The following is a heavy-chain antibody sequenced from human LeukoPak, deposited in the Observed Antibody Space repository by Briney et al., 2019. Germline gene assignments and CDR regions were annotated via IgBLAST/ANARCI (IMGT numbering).Heavy chain of an antibody. V-gene: IGHV3-48*01. Sequence: GGSLRLSCAASGFTFSSYSMNWVSQAPGKGLEWVSYISTSSSTIYYADSVKGRFTISRDNAKDSLYLQMNSLRAEDTAVYYCARGPGSMDVWGQGTTVTVSS. J-gene: IGHJ6*02. CDR2: ISTSSSTI. CDR3: ARGPGSMDV. CDR1: GFTFSSYS.